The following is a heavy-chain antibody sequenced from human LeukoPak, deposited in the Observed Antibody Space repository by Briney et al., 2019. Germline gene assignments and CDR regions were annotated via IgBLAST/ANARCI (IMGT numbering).Heavy chain of an antibody. CDR2: IYSGGST. J-gene: IGHJ6*03. Sequence: PGGSLRLSCAASGFTFSSYSMNWVRQAPGKGLEWVSVIYSGGSTYYADSAKGRFTISRDNSKNTLYLQMNSLRAEDTAVYYCARALSYCSSTSCSLYYYYYYMDAWGKGTTVTVSS. CDR1: GFTFSSYS. CDR3: ARALSYCSSTSCSLYYYYYYMDA. V-gene: IGHV3-66*02. D-gene: IGHD2-2*01.